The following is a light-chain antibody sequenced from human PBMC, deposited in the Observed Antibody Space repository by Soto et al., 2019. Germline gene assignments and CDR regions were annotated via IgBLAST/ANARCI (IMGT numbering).Light chain of an antibody. Sequence: QSVLTQPPSASGSPGQSVTISCTGTSSDVGGYNFVSWYQQSPGKAPKLMIYEVSKRPSGVPHRFSGSKSGNTASLTVSGLQAEDEADYYCSSFVGNNHLYVFGTGTKLTVL. CDR3: SSFVGNNHLYV. CDR1: SSDVGGYNF. V-gene: IGLV2-8*01. J-gene: IGLJ1*01. CDR2: EVS.